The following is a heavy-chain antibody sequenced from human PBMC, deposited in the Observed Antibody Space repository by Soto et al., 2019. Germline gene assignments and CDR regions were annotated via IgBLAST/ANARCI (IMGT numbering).Heavy chain of an antibody. J-gene: IGHJ4*02. CDR3: ARDFSMVIVAPGY. Sequence: GGSLRLSCAASGFTFSSYAMHWVRQAPGKGLEWVGFIWYDGSITFYAESVKGRFTISRDDSKNTVYLQINALRAEDTAVYYCARDFSMVIVAPGYWGQGTLVTVSS. V-gene: IGHV3-33*01. CDR1: GFTFSSYA. CDR2: IWYDGSIT. D-gene: IGHD5-12*01.